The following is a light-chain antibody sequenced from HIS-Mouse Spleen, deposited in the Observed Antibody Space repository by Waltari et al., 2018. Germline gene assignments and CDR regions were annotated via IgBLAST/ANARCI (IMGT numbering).Light chain of an antibody. CDR3: AAWDDSLSGPV. CDR2: RNN. V-gene: IGLV1-47*01. CDR1: SSNIGSNY. Sequence: QSVLTQPPSASGTPGQRVTISCSGSSSNIGSNYVYWYQQLPGTAPKLLIYRNNQRASGVPYRFSGSKSGTSASLAISGLRSEDEADYYCAAWDDSLSGPVFGGGTKLTVL. J-gene: IGLJ3*02.